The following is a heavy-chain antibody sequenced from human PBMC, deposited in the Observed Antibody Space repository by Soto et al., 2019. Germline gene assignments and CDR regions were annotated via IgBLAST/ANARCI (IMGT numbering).Heavy chain of an antibody. CDR1: GDSISTDY. J-gene: IGHJ4*02. D-gene: IGHD3-10*01. Sequence: SETLSLTCTVSGDSISTDYWSWIRQSPGKGLEWIGFIYYGGSTNYNPSLKSRVTISVDTPKNQFSLKLSSVTAADTAAYYCARENNVLPGGYFDYWGPGTLVTVSS. CDR2: IYYGGST. CDR3: ARENNVLPGGYFDY. V-gene: IGHV4-59*12.